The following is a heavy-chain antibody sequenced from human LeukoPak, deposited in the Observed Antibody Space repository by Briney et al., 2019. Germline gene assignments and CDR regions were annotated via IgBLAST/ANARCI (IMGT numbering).Heavy chain of an antibody. CDR1: GYTFTIYD. CDR2: MNPNSGNT. CDR3: ARGPRIAAAGNDY. D-gene: IGHD6-13*01. J-gene: IGHJ4*02. V-gene: IGHV1-8*01. Sequence: ASVTVSFTASGYTFTIYDINWVRQATGQGLEWMGWMNPNSGNTGYAQKFQGRVTMTRNTSISTAYMELSSLRSEDTAVYYCARGPRIAAAGNDYWGQGTLVTVSS.